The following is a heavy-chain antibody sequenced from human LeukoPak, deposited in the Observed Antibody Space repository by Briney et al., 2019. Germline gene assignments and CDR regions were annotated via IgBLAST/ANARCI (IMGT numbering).Heavy chain of an antibody. CDR2: IYYSGST. D-gene: IGHD5-12*01. J-gene: IGHJ4*02. Sequence: PSQTLSLTCTVSGGSISSYYWSWIRQHPGKGLEWIGYIYYSGSTNYNPSLKSRVTISVDTSKNQFSLRLSSVTAADTAVYYCASTPLKRGSGYVPFDYWGQGTLVTVSS. CDR3: ASTPLKRGSGYVPFDY. CDR1: GGSISSYY. V-gene: IGHV4-59*08.